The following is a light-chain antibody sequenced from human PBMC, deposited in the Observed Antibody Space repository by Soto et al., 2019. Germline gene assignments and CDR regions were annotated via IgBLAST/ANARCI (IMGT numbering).Light chain of an antibody. Sequence: DIQMTQSPSFVSASVGDRVTITCRASQGISNWLAWYQQQPGKAPKLLIYSASTLQSGVPSRFSGGGAGTHFTLIISSLQPEDFATYYCQQTNTFFPLSFGGGTKVEIK. V-gene: IGKV1-12*01. CDR3: QQTNTFFPLS. CDR1: QGISNW. J-gene: IGKJ4*01. CDR2: SAS.